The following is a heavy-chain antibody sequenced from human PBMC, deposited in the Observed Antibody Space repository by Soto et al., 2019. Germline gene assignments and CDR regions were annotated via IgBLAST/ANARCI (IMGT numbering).Heavy chain of an antibody. CDR3: ARRPQLERPVAAFDI. J-gene: IGHJ3*02. D-gene: IGHD1-1*01. CDR2: IYYSGST. V-gene: IGHV4-31*03. CDR1: GGSISSGGYY. Sequence: SETLSLTCTVSGGSISSGGYYWSWIRQHPGKGLEWIGYIYYSGSTYYNPSLKSRVTISVDTSKNQFSLKLSSVTAADTAVYYCARRPQLERPVAAFDIWGQGTMVTVSS.